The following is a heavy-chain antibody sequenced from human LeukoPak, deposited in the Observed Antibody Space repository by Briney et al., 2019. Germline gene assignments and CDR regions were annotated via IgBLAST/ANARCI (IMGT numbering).Heavy chain of an antibody. CDR2: IYSNGIT. J-gene: IGHJ2*01. Sequence: SETLSLTCTVSGGSIFSSYWNWIRQPPGKGLEWIGYIYSNGITNYSPSLRSRGTISIATSKNQFSLRLRSVTAADTAIYYCARRAHYESSDYHPTSGYFDLWGRGALVTVSS. CDR1: GGSIFSSY. D-gene: IGHD3-22*01. CDR3: ARRAHYESSDYHPTSGYFDL. V-gene: IGHV4-4*08.